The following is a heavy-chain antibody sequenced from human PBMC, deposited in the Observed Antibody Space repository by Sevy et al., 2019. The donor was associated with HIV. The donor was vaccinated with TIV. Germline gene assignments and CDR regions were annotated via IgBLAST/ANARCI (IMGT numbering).Heavy chain of an antibody. CDR3: ASSRDYYDNSGPNFDY. V-gene: IGHV1-24*01. Sequence: ASVKVSCKVSGYTLTQLSMHWVRQAPGKGLEWMGGFEPGDGETLHSQNFQGRVTLTEDTSTDTAYMELSSLRSEDTAVYYCASSRDYYDNSGPNFDYWGQGTLVTVSS. J-gene: IGHJ4*02. CDR1: GYTLTQLS. D-gene: IGHD3-22*01. CDR2: FEPGDGET.